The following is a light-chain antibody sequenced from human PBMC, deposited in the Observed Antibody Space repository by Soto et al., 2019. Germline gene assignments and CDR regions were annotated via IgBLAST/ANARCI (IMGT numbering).Light chain of an antibody. CDR3: CSYAGSYVF. CDR1: SSDVAVYNY. Sequence: QSALTQPRSVSGSPGQSVTIPCTGTSSDVAVYNYVSWHQQHPGKAPKLVVYDVTKRPSGVPDRFSGSKSGNTASLTISGLQAEDEADYFCCSYAGSYVFFGGGTKLTVL. CDR2: DVT. J-gene: IGLJ2*01. V-gene: IGLV2-11*01.